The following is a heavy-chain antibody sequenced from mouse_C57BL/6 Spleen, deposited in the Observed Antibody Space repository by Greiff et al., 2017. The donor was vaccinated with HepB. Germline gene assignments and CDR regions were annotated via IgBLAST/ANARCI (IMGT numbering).Heavy chain of an antibody. CDR1: GYAFSSSW. CDR3: ARPLYGSRGDYYAMDY. J-gene: IGHJ4*01. Sequence: QVQLQQSGPELVKPGASVKISCKASGYAFSSSWMNWVKQRPGKGLEWIGRIYPGDGDTNYNGKFKGKATLTADKSSSTAYMQLSSLTSEDSAVYFCARPLYGSRGDYYAMDYWGQGTSVTVSS. D-gene: IGHD1-1*01. V-gene: IGHV1-82*01. CDR2: IYPGDGDT.